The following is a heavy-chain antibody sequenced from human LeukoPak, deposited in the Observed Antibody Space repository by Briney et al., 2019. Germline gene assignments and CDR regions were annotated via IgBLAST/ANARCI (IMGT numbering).Heavy chain of an antibody. CDR2: IYYSGST. D-gene: IGHD7-27*01. V-gene: IGHV4-61*01. CDR1: GGSVSSGSYY. J-gene: IGHJ3*01. Sequence: SETLSLTCTVSGGSVSSGSYYWSWIRQPPGKGLEWIGYIYYSGSTNYNPPLKSRVSISIDTSKTQFSLKLSSVTAADTAVYYCASQSPPWGLFFWGQGTTVTVSS. CDR3: ASQSPPWGLFF.